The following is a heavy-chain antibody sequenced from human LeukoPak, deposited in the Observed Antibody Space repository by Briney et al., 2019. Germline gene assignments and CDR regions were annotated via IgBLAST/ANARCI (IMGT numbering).Heavy chain of an antibody. CDR2: ISSSSSYI. V-gene: IGHV3-21*01. J-gene: IGHJ4*02. D-gene: IGHD4-17*01. CDR3: ARGYDYGDYVGDFDY. CDR1: GFTFSSYS. Sequence: PGGSLRLSCAASGFTFSSYSMNWVRQAPGKGLEWVSSISSSSSYIYYADSVKGRFTISRDNAKNSLYLQMNSLRAEDTAVYYCARGYDYGDYVGDFDYWGQGTLVTVSS.